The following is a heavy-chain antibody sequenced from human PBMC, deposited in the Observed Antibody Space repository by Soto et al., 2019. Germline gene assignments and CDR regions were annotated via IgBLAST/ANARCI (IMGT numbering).Heavy chain of an antibody. J-gene: IGHJ4*02. D-gene: IGHD1-20*01. CDR2: VFLSGSS. CDR1: GGSINSDY. Sequence: LSLTCTVSGGSINSDYWSWIRQSPGKGLEWIVYVFLSGSSNYNHSFEIRVTISVDTSKNQIYLRVTSVTAADTAVYYCARGRPMYNWIXWGQGTMVTFSX. CDR3: ARGRPMYNWIX. V-gene: IGHV4-59*01.